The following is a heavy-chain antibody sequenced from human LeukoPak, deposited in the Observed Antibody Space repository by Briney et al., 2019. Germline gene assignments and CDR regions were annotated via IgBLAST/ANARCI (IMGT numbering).Heavy chain of an antibody. CDR2: IYLGDFGI. CDR3: ARNGGTENNFDY. CDR1: GYSFANYW. D-gene: IGHD2-8*01. V-gene: IGHV5-51*01. Sequence: GESLKFSCKGSGYSFANYWIGWVRQLPGKGLEWMGIIYLGDFGIRYSPSFQGQVTISADKSISTVYLQWSSLKASDTAMYYCARNGGTENNFDYWGQGTLVTVSS. J-gene: IGHJ4*02.